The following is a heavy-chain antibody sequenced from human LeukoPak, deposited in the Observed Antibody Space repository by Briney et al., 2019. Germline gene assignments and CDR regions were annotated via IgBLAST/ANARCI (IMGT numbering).Heavy chain of an antibody. CDR2: IYYSGST. CDR1: GGSISSYY. D-gene: IGHD5-18*01. V-gene: IGHV4-59*12. Sequence: SETLSLTCTVSGGSISSYYWSWIRQPPGKGLEWIGYIYYSGSTNYNPSLKSRVTISVDTSKNQFSLKLSSVTAADTAVYYCARGIRYRSPFDYWGQGTLVTVSS. CDR3: ARGIRYRSPFDY. J-gene: IGHJ4*02.